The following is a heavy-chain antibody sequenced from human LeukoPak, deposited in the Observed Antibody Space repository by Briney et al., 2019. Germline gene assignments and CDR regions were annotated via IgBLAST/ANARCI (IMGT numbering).Heavy chain of an antibody. CDR3: ARDYIVVVTAIPEDYYYGMDV. CDR1: GFTFSSYA. V-gene: IGHV3-30-3*01. Sequence: PGRSLRLSCAASGFTFSSYAMHWVRQAPGKGLEWVAVISYDGSNKYYADSVKGRFTISRDNSKNTLYLQMNSLRAEDTAVYYCARDYIVVVTAIPEDYYYGMDVWGQGTTVTVSS. CDR2: ISYDGSNK. D-gene: IGHD2-21*02. J-gene: IGHJ6*02.